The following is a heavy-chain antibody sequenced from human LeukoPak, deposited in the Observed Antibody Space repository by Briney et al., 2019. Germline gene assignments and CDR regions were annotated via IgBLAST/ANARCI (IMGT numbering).Heavy chain of an antibody. CDR2: INTNSGNP. D-gene: IGHD1-7*01. CDR3: ARAVQFSWNYVVLGY. CDR1: GYTFTSYA. J-gene: IGHJ4*02. V-gene: IGHV7-4-1*02. Sequence: ASVKVSCKASGYTFTSYAMNWVRQAPGQGLEWMGWINTNSGNPTYAQGFTGRFVFSLDTSVSTAYLQISSLKAEDTAVYYCARAVQFSWNYVVLGYWGQGTLVTVSS.